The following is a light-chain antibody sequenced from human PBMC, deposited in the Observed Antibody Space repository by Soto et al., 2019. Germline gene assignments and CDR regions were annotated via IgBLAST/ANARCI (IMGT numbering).Light chain of an antibody. CDR1: QSIGSN. V-gene: IGKV3-15*01. Sequence: EIVMTQSPGTLSVSPGDRATLSCRASQSIGSNFAWYQQQPGQAPRLLIYGASTRATGIPARFSGSGSGTEFPLPISRLEAEDFSVYYCQQFYNWPRTFGQGTKVEIK. J-gene: IGKJ1*01. CDR2: GAS. CDR3: QQFYNWPRT.